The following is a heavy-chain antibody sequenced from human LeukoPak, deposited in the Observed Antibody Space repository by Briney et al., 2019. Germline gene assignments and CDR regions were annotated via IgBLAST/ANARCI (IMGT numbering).Heavy chain of an antibody. D-gene: IGHD6-13*01. Sequence: SETLSLTCAVYGGSFSGYYWSWIRQPPGKGLEWIGEINHSGSTNYNPSLKSPVTISVDTSKNQFSLKLSSVTAADTAVYYCARGRRIAAAGRNWFDPWGQGTLVTVSS. J-gene: IGHJ5*02. CDR1: GGSFSGYY. CDR2: INHSGST. V-gene: IGHV4-34*01. CDR3: ARGRRIAAAGRNWFDP.